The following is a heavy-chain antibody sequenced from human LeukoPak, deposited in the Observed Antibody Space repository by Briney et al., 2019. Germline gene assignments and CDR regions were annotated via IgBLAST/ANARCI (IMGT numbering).Heavy chain of an antibody. Sequence: SGTLSLTCAVSGGSISSSNWWSWVRQPPGKGLEWIGEIYHSGSTNYNPSLKSRVTISVDKSKNQFSLKLSSVTAADTAVYYCARVGSYYDSSGYYYVYDYWGQGTLVTVSS. J-gene: IGHJ4*02. CDR3: ARVGSYYDSSGYYYVYDY. CDR1: GGSISSSNW. D-gene: IGHD3-22*01. CDR2: IYHSGST. V-gene: IGHV4-4*02.